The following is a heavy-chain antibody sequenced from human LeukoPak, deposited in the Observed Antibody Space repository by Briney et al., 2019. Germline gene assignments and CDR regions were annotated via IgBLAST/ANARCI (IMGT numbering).Heavy chain of an antibody. J-gene: IGHJ4*02. CDR2: ISYDGSNK. CDR1: GFTFSSYG. V-gene: IGHV3-30*18. Sequence: GRSLRLSCAASGFTFSSYGMHWVRQVPGKGLEWVAVISYDGSNKYFADSVKGRFTISRDNSKNTLYLQMNSLRAEDTAVYYCAKGNYYGPFDYWGQGTLVTVSS. D-gene: IGHD3-10*01. CDR3: AKGNYYGPFDY.